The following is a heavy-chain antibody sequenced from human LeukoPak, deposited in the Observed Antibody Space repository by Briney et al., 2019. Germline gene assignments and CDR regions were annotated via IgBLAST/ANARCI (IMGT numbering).Heavy chain of an antibody. CDR1: GGSISSYY. D-gene: IGHD3-10*01. Sequence: PSETLSLTCTVSGGSISSYYWSWIRQPPGKGLEWIGYIYYSGSTNYNPSLKSRVTISVDTSKNQFSQKLSSVTAADTAVYYCAREYYGPGRIDYWGQGTLVTVSS. CDR2: IYYSGST. CDR3: AREYYGPGRIDY. J-gene: IGHJ4*02. V-gene: IGHV4-59*01.